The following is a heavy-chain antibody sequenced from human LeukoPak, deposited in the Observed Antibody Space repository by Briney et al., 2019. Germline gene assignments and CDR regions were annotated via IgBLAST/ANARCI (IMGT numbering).Heavy chain of an antibody. CDR1: GFTFTSYG. V-gene: IGHV1-18*01. CDR2: ISAYNGNT. CDR3: ARDLGYSSSFGY. J-gene: IGHJ4*02. Sequence: ASVKVSCKASGFTFTSYGFTWVRQAPGQGLEWMGWISAYNGNTNYAQKLQGRVTMTTDTSTSTAYVELRSLRSDDTAVYYCARDLGYSSSFGYWGQGTLVTVSS. D-gene: IGHD6-6*01.